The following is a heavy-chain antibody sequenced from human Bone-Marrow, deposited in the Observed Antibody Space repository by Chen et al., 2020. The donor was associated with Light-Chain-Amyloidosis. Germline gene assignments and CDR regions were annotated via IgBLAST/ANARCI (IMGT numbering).Heavy chain of an antibody. J-gene: IGHJ4*02. CDR2: INPKSGGT. V-gene: IGHV1-2*02. Sequence: QVQLVQSGAEVKKPGASVTVSCKASGHTVTGYYIHWLRQAPGQGLEWMGWINPKSGGTKYAQKFQGRVTMTRDTSISTGYMELSSLRSDDTAVYYCATDQGSVYYFDFWGQGTLVTVSS. CDR1: GHTVTGYY. CDR3: ATDQGSVYYFDF. D-gene: IGHD3-10*01.